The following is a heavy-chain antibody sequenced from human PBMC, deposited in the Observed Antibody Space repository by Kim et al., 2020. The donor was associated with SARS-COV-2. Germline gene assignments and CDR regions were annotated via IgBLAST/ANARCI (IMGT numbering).Heavy chain of an antibody. CDR2: ISSSSSYI. Sequence: GGSLRLSCAASLFTFSSYSMNWVRQAPGKGLEWVSSISSSSSYIYYADSVKGRFTISRDNAKNSLYLQMNSLRAEDTAVYYCARELVVPAAKTDYWGQGTLVTVSS. J-gene: IGHJ4*02. D-gene: IGHD2-2*01. CDR3: ARELVVPAAKTDY. CDR1: LFTFSSYS. V-gene: IGHV3-21*01.